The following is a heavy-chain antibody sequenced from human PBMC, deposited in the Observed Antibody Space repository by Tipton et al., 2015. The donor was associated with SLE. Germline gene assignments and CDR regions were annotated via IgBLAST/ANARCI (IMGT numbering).Heavy chain of an antibody. J-gene: IGHJ4*02. CDR3: AKWTRGFDY. Sequence: LRLSCTVSGGSINNTSSYWGFIRLPPGKGLEWIGSIYYSGVTQYNPSLKSRVTISVDTSKSQFSLRLNSVSAADTAVYYCAKWTRGFDYWGQGTLVTVSS. V-gene: IGHV4-39*07. CDR1: GGSINNTSSY. CDR2: IYYSGVT. D-gene: IGHD2-8*01.